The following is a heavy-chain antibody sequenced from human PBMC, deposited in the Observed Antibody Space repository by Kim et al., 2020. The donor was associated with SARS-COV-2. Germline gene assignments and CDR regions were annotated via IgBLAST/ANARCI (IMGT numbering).Heavy chain of an antibody. V-gene: IGHV4-59*01. CDR2: IYYSGST. Sequence: SETLSLTCTVSGGSISSYYWSWIRQPPGKGLEWIGYIYYSGSTNYNPSLKSRVTISVDTSKNQFSLKLSSVTAADTAVYYCASGPGYYGSGEKRVYNWFDPWGQGTLVTVSS. J-gene: IGHJ5*02. D-gene: IGHD3-10*01. CDR3: ASGPGYYGSGEKRVYNWFDP. CDR1: GGSISSYY.